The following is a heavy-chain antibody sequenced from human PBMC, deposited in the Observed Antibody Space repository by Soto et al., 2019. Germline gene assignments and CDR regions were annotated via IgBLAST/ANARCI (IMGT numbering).Heavy chain of an antibody. Sequence: EVQLVESGGGLVQPGGSLRLSCAASGFTVSSNYMSWVRQAPGKGLEWVSVIYSGGSTYYADCVKGRFTISRHNSKNTLYLQMNSLRAEYTAVYYCARENSSIAAAGLDSWGQGTLVTVSS. V-gene: IGHV3-53*04. D-gene: IGHD6-13*01. CDR3: ARENSSIAAAGLDS. CDR2: IYSGGST. CDR1: GFTVSSNY. J-gene: IGHJ4*02.